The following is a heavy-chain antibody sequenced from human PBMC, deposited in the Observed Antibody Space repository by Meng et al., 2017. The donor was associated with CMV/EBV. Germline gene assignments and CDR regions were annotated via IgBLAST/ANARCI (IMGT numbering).Heavy chain of an antibody. CDR2: ISAYNGNT. CDR3: ASPNYYDSSGYYPPDY. J-gene: IGHJ4*02. V-gene: IGHV1-18*01. Sequence: YTFTSSCTLLVQQAPGHGLAWMRWISAYNGNTNYAQTLQGRVTMPTVTSTSTAYMELRNLRSDDTAVYYCASPNYYDSSGYYPPDYWGQGTLVTVSS. D-gene: IGHD3-22*01. CDR1: YTFTSSC.